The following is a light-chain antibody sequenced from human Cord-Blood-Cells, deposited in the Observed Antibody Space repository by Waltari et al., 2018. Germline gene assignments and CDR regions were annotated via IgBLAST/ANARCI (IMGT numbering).Light chain of an antibody. Sequence: DIQMTQSPSTLSASVGNRVTITCRAIQSISSWLACYQQKPGKAPKILIYKASSLEIGVPSRFSGSGSETEFTLTISSLQPDDFATYYCQQYNSYSITVGQVTRLEF. V-gene: IGKV1-5*03. CDR1: QSISSW. J-gene: IGKJ5*01. CDR3: QQYNSYSIT. CDR2: KAS.